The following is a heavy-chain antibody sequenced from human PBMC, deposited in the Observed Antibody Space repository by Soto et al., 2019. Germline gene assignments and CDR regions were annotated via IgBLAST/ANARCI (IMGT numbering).Heavy chain of an antibody. CDR2: ITWNSDNI. CDR3: ARDMYGDRPWYYFDH. CDR1: GFTFDDYA. J-gene: IGHJ4*02. Sequence: EVQLVESGGGLVQPGRSLRLSCAASGFTFDDYAMHWVRQAPGKGLWWVADITWNSDNIDYAASVKGRFTIPRATAKNSLYLQLNSLRAEDTDFYYCARDMYGDRPWYYFDHWGQGTLVTVSS. V-gene: IGHV3-9*01. D-gene: IGHD4-17*01.